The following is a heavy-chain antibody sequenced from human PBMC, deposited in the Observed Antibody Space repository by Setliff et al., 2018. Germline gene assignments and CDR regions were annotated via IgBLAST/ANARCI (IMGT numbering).Heavy chain of an antibody. CDR1: GGSISSSIYY. J-gene: IGHJ3*02. V-gene: IGHV4-39*01. D-gene: IGHD3-22*01. CDR2: IYYSGST. Sequence: PSETLSLTCSVSGGSISSSIYYWGWIRQPPGKGLEWIGSIYYSGSTYYSPSLKRRDTISVDTSKNQFSLKLSSVTAADTAVYYCATRTYYDSNGYYYAIAGPFEIWGQGTMVTVSS. CDR3: ATRTYYDSNGYYYAIAGPFEI.